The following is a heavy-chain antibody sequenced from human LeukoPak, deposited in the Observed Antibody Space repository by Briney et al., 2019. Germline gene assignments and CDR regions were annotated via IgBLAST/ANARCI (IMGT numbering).Heavy chain of an antibody. J-gene: IGHJ5*02. Sequence: PSETLSLTCAVYGGSFSGYYWSWIRQPPGKGLEWIGEINHSGSTNYNPSLKSRVTISVDTSKNQFSLKLSSVTAADTAVYYCARVDRDSSGYLSHLTSWGQGTLVTVSS. D-gene: IGHD3-22*01. CDR2: INHSGST. V-gene: IGHV4-34*01. CDR1: GGSFSGYY. CDR3: ARVDRDSSGYLSHLTS.